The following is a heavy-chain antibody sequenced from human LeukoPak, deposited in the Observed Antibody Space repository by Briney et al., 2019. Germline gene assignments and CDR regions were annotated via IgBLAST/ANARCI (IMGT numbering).Heavy chain of an antibody. CDR2: ISGSGRST. CDR3: ARAIAEAGTDP. J-gene: IGHJ5*02. Sequence: GGTLRLSCAASGFTFSSYGMNWVRQAPGKGLEWVSAISGSGRSTYYADSVKGRFTISRDNSKNTLYLQMNSLRAEDTAVYYCARAIAEAGTDPWGQGTLVTVSS. V-gene: IGHV3-23*01. D-gene: IGHD6-19*01. CDR1: GFTFSSYG.